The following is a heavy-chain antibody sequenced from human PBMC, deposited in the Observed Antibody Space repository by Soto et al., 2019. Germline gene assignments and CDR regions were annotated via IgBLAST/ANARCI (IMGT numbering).Heavy chain of an antibody. J-gene: IGHJ3*02. D-gene: IGHD1-7*01. Sequence: QVQLVQSGAEVKKPGSSVKVSCKASGGTFSSLGISWVRQGPRQGLEWLGGVIPMFGTANYPQKFQGRVTLSANDSTSTAYMELSSLTSEDTAVYYCARDRSGPGNWNYDTFDIWGNGTLVTGSS. CDR3: ARDRSGPGNWNYDTFDI. CDR2: VIPMFGTA. V-gene: IGHV1-69*01. CDR1: GGTFSSLG.